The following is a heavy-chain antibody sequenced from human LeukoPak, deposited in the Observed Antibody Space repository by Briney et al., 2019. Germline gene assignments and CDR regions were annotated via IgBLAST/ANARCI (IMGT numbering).Heavy chain of an antibody. CDR1: GFTFSSYA. J-gene: IGHJ1*01. CDR3: AKDPSGAAAGTWYFQH. Sequence: PGGSLRLSCAASGFTFSSYAMSWVRPAPGKGLEWGSAISGSGGSTYYADSVKGRFTISRDNSKNTLYLQMNSLRAEDTAVYYCAKDPSGAAAGTWYFQHWGQGTLVTVSS. CDR2: ISGSGGST. V-gene: IGHV3-23*01. D-gene: IGHD6-13*01.